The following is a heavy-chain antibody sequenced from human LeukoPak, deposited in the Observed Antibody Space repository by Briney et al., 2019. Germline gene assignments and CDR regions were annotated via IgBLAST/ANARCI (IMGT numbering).Heavy chain of an antibody. CDR3: AKISGDSSGWYFDY. D-gene: IGHD6-19*01. J-gene: IGHJ4*02. CDR2: ISGSGGST. CDR1: GFTFSSYA. Sequence: AGGSLRLSCAASGFTFSSYAMSWVRQAPGKGLEWVSAISGSGGSTYYADSVKGRFTISRDNSKNTLYLQMNSLRAEDTAVYYCAKISGDSSGWYFDYWGQGTLVTVSS. V-gene: IGHV3-23*01.